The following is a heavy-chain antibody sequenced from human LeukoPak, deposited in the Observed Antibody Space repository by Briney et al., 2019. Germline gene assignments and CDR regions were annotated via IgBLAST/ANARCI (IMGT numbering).Heavy chain of an antibody. CDR1: GGTFSSYA. CDR3: ARPTTYYDFWSGYPFDC. V-gene: IGHV1-69*13. J-gene: IGHJ4*02. CDR2: IIPIFGTA. D-gene: IGHD3-3*01. Sequence: SVKVSCKASGGTFSSYAISWVRQAPGQGLEWMGGIIPIFGTANYAQKFQGRVTITADESTSTAYMELSSLRSEDTAVYYCARPTTYYDFWSGYPFDCWGQGTLVTVSS.